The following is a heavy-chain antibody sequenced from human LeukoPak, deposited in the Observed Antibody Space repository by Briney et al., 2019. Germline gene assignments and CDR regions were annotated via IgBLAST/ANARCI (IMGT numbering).Heavy chain of an antibody. V-gene: IGHV3-21*01. D-gene: IGHD5-12*01. CDR2: ISSSSTYT. CDR3: ARDGYSGFDF. CDR1: GFTFSSYS. Sequence: GGSLRLSCAASGFTFSSYSMNWVRQAPGKGLEWVSSISSSSTYTYYADSVRGRFTISRDNAKNSLSLQMNSLRAEDTAVYYCARDGYSGFDFWGQGTLVTVSS. J-gene: IGHJ4*02.